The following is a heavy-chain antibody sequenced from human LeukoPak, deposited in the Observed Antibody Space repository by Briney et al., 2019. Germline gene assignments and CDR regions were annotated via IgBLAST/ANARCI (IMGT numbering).Heavy chain of an antibody. D-gene: IGHD6-19*01. CDR3: ASLTGIAVADIFDY. Sequence: SETLSLTCTVSGGSISSYYWSWIRQPAGKGLEWIGRIYIRGNTYYNPSLKSRVTISVDTSKNQFSLKLSSVTAADTAVYYCASLTGIAVADIFDYWGQGTLVTVSS. V-gene: IGHV4-4*07. CDR2: IYIRGNT. CDR1: GGSISSYY. J-gene: IGHJ4*02.